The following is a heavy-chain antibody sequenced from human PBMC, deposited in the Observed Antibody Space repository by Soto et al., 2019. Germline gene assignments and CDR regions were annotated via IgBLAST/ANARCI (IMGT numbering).Heavy chain of an antibody. D-gene: IGHD1-26*01. CDR2: ISYDGSNK. CDR3: ARDEYSGSYYY. CDR1: GFTFSSYA. V-gene: IGHV3-30*04. J-gene: IGHJ4*02. Sequence: GGSLRLSCAASGFTFSSYAMHWVRQAPGKGLEWVAVISYDGSNKYYADSVKGRFTISRDNSKNTLYLQMNSLRAEDTAVYYCARDEYSGSYYYWGQGTLVTVSS.